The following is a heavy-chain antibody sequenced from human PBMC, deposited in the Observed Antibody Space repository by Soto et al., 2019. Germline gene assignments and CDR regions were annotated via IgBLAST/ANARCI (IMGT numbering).Heavy chain of an antibody. CDR3: PRAQRLPRSWFDP. V-gene: IGHV4-34*01. D-gene: IGHD6-25*01. J-gene: IGHJ5*02. CDR2: VNNSGEA. CDR1: GGSIRNYY. Sequence: PPETLSLTCGVDGGSIRNYYWSWLRQPPGKGLEFSGEVNNSGEATYNPSLQSRITIVLDTSNNQFSLKITSMTAADTAMYFCPRAQRLPRSWFDPWGQGTQVTLSS.